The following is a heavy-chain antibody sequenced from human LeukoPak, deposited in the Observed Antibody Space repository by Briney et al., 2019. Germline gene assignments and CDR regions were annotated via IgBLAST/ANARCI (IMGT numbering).Heavy chain of an antibody. J-gene: IGHJ4*02. D-gene: IGHD2-15*01. CDR2: IRGSSGST. CDR1: GFTFSSYA. V-gene: IGHV3-23*01. Sequence: PGGSLRLSCAASGFTFSSYAMSWVRQAPGKGLEWVSTIRGSSGSTYYADSVKGRFTISRDNSNNTLYLQMNTLGAEDTAVYYCAKGGGSSCYSPSDYWGQGTLVTVSS. CDR3: AKGGGSSCYSPSDY.